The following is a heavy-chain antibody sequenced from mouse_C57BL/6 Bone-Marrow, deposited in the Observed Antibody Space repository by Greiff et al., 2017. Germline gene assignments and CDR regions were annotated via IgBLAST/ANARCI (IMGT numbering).Heavy chain of an antibody. J-gene: IGHJ4*01. CDR1: GYTFTTYW. CDR3: GRADYYGSDAMDY. D-gene: IGHD1-1*01. V-gene: IGHV1-64*01. CDR2: IHPNSGST. Sequence: QVQLKQPGAELVKPGASVKLSCKASGYTFTTYWMHWVKQRPGQGLEWIGMIHPNSGSTTYNETFKSKATLTVDKSSSTDYLQLSSRTTEDSAIYYCGRADYYGSDAMDYWGQGTSVTVSS.